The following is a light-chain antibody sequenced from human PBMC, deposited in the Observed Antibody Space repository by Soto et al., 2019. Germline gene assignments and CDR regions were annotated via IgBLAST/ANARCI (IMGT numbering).Light chain of an antibody. Sequence: IQMTQSPSTLSASVGDRVTITCRASHNIERWMAWYQQKRGRAPSLLIFDATTLHSGVPSRFSGGGSGTEFTLTLNGPQPDDFATYYCQQFAKSSTFGQGTTVEIK. CDR3: QQFAKSST. CDR1: HNIERW. CDR2: DAT. J-gene: IGKJ1*01. V-gene: IGKV1-5*01.